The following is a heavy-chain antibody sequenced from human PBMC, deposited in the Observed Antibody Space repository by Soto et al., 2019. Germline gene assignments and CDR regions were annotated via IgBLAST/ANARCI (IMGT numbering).Heavy chain of an antibody. CDR3: AKVLYASESFDSEEAPYGMDV. CDR1: GFPFSRYD. CDR2: LWFDGSNE. Sequence: GGSLRLSCAASGFPFSRYDMHWVRQAPGKGLEWVAVLWFDGSNEYYADSVQGRFTISRDNSKNTLYLQMDSLRAEDTAVYYCAKVLYASESFDSEEAPYGMDVRGQGTMVTLS. V-gene: IGHV3-33*06. J-gene: IGHJ6*02. D-gene: IGHD3-10*01.